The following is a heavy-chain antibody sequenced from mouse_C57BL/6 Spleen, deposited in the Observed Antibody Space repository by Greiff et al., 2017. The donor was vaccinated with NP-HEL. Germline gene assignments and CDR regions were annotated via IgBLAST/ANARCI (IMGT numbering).Heavy chain of an antibody. V-gene: IGHV1-53*01. CDR2: INPSNGGT. CDR3: ASQGYYYGSSYWYFDV. D-gene: IGHD1-1*01. CDR1: GYTFTSYW. Sequence: QVQRQQPGTELVKPGASVKLSCKASGYTFTSYWMHWVKQRPGQGLEWIGNINPSNGGTNYNEKFKSKATLTVDKSSSTAYMQLSSLTSEDSAVYYCASQGYYYGSSYWYFDVWGTGTTVTVSS. J-gene: IGHJ1*03.